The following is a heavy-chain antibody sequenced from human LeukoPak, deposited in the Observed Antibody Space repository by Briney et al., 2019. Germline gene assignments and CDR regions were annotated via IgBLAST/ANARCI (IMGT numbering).Heavy chain of an antibody. D-gene: IGHD4-17*01. CDR1: GYTFTSYG. CDR3: ARGLSTVRYPGWFDP. CDR2: ISAYNGNT. Sequence: ASVKVSCKASGYTFTSYGISWVRQAPGQGLEWMGWISAYNGNTNYAQKLQGRVTMTTDTSTSTAYMELRSLRSDDTAVYYCARGLSTVRYPGWFDPWGQGTLVTVSS. J-gene: IGHJ5*02. V-gene: IGHV1-18*01.